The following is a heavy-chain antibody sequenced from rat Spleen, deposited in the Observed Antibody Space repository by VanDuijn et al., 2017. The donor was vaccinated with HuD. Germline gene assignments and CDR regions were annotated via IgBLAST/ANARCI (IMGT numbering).Heavy chain of an antibody. CDR2: ISYEGSST. CDR3: ARHRPYTTDPYFDY. V-gene: IGHV5-22*01. Sequence: EVQLVESGGGLVQPGRSLKLSCAASGFTFSDYYMAWVRQAPKKGLEWVASISYEGSSTYYGDSVKGRFTISRDNAKSTLYLQMNSLRSEDTATYYCARHRPYTTDPYFDYWGQGVMVTVSS. CDR1: GFTFSDYY. J-gene: IGHJ2*01. D-gene: IGHD1-6*01.